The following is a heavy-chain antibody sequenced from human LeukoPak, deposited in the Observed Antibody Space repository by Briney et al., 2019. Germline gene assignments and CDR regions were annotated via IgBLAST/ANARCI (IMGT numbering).Heavy chain of an antibody. V-gene: IGHV3-48*03. CDR1: GFTFSSYE. Sequence: GGSLRLSCAASGFTFSSYEVNWVRQAPGKGLEWVSYISSSGSTIYYADSVKGRFTISRDNAKNSLYLQMNSLRAEDTAVYYCARDYYYDSSGYLVPYYGMDVWGQGTTVTVSS. J-gene: IGHJ6*02. D-gene: IGHD3-22*01. CDR3: ARDYYYDSSGYLVPYYGMDV. CDR2: ISSSGSTI.